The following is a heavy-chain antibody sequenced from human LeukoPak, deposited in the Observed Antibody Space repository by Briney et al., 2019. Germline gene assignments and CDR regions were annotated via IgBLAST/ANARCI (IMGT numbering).Heavy chain of an antibody. CDR3: AKDRGTVTTFDY. CDR1: RFTFSSYV. J-gene: IGHJ4*02. D-gene: IGHD4-17*01. V-gene: IGHV3-23*01. Sequence: GGSLRLSCAASRFTFSSYVMGWVRQAPGKGLECVSAISGSGGSTYYADSVKGRFTISRDNSKNTLYLQMNSLRAEDTAVYYCAKDRGTVTTFDYWGQGTLVTVSS. CDR2: ISGSGGST.